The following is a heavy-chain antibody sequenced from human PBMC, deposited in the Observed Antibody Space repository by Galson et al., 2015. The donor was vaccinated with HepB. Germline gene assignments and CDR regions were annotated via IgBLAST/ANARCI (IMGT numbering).Heavy chain of an antibody. CDR1: GYTFTLSD. V-gene: IGHV1-8*01. Sequence: SVKVSCKASGYTFTLSDINWVRQASGQGLEWMGWMDPNSGNKGFAQNFQDRVTMTSDRSTSTAYMELSGLTSEDTAVYFCARGVRGYSRGIAYTYYYYMDVWGEGTSVTVSS. D-gene: IGHD5-12*01. J-gene: IGHJ6*03. CDR3: ARGVRGYSRGIAYTYYYYMDV. CDR2: MDPNSGNK.